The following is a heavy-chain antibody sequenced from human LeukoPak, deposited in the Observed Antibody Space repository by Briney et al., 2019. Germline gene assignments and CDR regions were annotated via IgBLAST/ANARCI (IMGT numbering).Heavy chain of an antibody. CDR1: AFTFSSYW. J-gene: IGHJ4*02. D-gene: IGHD3-22*01. V-gene: IGHV3-7*01. CDR3: ARDGGDYYDSSGPRA. CDR2: IKQDGSEK. Sequence: PGGSLSLSCAGSAFTFSSYWMSWVRQAPGKGPEWVANIKQDGSEKYYVDSVKGRFTISRDNAKNSLYLQMNSLRAEDTAVYYCARDGGDYYDSSGPRAWGQGTLVTVSS.